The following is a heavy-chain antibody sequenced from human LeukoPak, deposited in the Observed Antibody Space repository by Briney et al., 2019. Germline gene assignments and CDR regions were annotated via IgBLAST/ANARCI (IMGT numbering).Heavy chain of an antibody. J-gene: IGHJ4*02. CDR3: ARESRAGYDDVWESYRYTGLDY. V-gene: IGHV3-33*01. CDR2: IWYDGSNK. Sequence: GGSLRLSCAASGFTFSDYGMHWVRQAPGKGLECVAVIWYDGSNKDYADSVKGQFTISRDNSKNTLFLQMNSLRAEDTAVYYCARESRAGYDDVWESYRYTGLDYWGQGTLVTVSS. D-gene: IGHD3-16*02. CDR1: GFTFSDYG.